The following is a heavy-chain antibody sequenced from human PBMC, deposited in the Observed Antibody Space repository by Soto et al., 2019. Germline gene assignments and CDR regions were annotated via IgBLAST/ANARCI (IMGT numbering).Heavy chain of an antibody. Sequence: GSLRLSCAASGFTFSSYAMSWVRQAPGKGLEWVSAISGSGGSTYYADSVKGRFTISRDNSKNTLYLQMNSLRAEDTAVYYCAKSGPFMIKFGGVIGPFDYWGQGSLVTVSS. D-gene: IGHD3-16*02. CDR3: AKSGPFMIKFGGVIGPFDY. V-gene: IGHV3-23*01. CDR1: GFTFSSYA. CDR2: ISGSGGST. J-gene: IGHJ4*02.